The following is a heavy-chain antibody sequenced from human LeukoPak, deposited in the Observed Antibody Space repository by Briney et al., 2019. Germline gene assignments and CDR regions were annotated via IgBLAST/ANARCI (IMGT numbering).Heavy chain of an antibody. CDR3: AREWKKTGAFDY. Sequence: GGSLRLSCAASGFTFSSFWMHWVRQAPGKGLVWVPFINTDGSSTTYADSAKGRFTVSRDNAKNTLYLQMSGLRAEDTAVYYCAREWKKTGAFDYWGQGTLVTVSS. V-gene: IGHV3-74*01. CDR1: GFTFSSFW. J-gene: IGHJ4*02. D-gene: IGHD1-1*01. CDR2: INTDGSST.